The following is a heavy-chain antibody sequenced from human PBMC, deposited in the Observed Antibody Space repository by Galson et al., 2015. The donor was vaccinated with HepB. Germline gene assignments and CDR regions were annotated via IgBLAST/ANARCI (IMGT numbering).Heavy chain of an antibody. CDR2: ISAYNGNT. J-gene: IGHJ4*02. CDR1: GYTFTSYG. Sequence: SVKVSCKASGYTFTSYGISWVRQAPGQGLEWMGWISAYNGNTNYAQKLQGRVTMTTDTSTSTAYMELRSLRSDDTAVYYCARAIRRGGSEWGGYYFDYWGQGTLVTVSS. V-gene: IGHV1-18*01. CDR3: ARAIRRGGSEWGGYYFDY. D-gene: IGHD1-26*01.